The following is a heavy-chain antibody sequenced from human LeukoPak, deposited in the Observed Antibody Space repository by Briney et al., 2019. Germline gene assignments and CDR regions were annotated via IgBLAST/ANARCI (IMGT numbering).Heavy chain of an antibody. CDR3: ASLNGDGYVYFDY. D-gene: IGHD5-24*01. CDR1: GGSISSSSYY. J-gene: IGHJ4*02. Sequence: SETLSLTCTVSGGSISSSSYYWDWIRQPPGKGLEWIGYIYYSGSTKYNPSLKRRVTISVDTSKNQFSLKLNSVTAADTAVYYCASLNGDGYVYFDYWGQGTLVTVSS. V-gene: IGHV4-61*05. CDR2: IYYSGST.